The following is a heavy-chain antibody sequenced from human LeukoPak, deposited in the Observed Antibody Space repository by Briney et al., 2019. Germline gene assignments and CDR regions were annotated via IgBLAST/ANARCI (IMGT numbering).Heavy chain of an antibody. CDR2: INPVFDAP. Sequence: SVKVSCKASGGIFISYGISWVRQAPGQGLEWMGGINPVFDAPKYAQTFKGRVTITADASTTTAYMELSSLRSEDTAVYYCAREGCSGGNCYSEFYHFGMDVWGQGTTVTVSS. J-gene: IGHJ6*02. D-gene: IGHD2-15*01. CDR1: GGIFISYG. V-gene: IGHV1-69*13. CDR3: AREGCSGGNCYSEFYHFGMDV.